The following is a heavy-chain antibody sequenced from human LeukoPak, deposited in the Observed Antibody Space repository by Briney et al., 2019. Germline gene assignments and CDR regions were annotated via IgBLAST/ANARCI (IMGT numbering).Heavy chain of an antibody. Sequence: VASVKVSCKASGGTFSSYAISWVRQAPGQGLEWMGGIIPIFGTANYAQKFQGRVTITADESTSTAYMELSSLRSEDTAVYYCARVSDSSGDRKYYFDYWGQGTLVTVSS. CDR3: ARVSDSSGDRKYYFDY. J-gene: IGHJ4*02. V-gene: IGHV1-69*13. CDR2: IIPIFGTA. D-gene: IGHD3-22*01. CDR1: GGTFSSYA.